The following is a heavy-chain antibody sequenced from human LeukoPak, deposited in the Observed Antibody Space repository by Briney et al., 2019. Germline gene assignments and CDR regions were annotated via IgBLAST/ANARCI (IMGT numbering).Heavy chain of an antibody. CDR3: ARARYYYDSSGSPNDY. D-gene: IGHD3-22*01. V-gene: IGHV1-2*02. CDR2: INPNSGGT. CDR1: GYTFTGYY. J-gene: IGHJ4*02. Sequence: ASVKVSCKASGYTFTGYYMHWVRQAPGRGLEWMGWINPNSGGTNYAQKFQGRVTMTRDTSISTAYMELSRLRSDDTAVYYCARARYYYDSSGSPNDYWGQGTLVTVSS.